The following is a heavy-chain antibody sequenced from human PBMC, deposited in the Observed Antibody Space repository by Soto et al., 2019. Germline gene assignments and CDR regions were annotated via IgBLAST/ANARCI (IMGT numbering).Heavy chain of an antibody. V-gene: IGHV1-8*01. D-gene: IGHD4-4*01. CDR3: ARGGACDYRSVWFEP. Sequence: QVQLVQSGAEVKKPGASVKVSCKASGYTFTSYDINWVRQATGQGLEWMGGMNPNSGNTGYAQKFEGRVTMTGNTSISRAYRELSSLISEDTDVYYCARGGACDYRSVWFEPWGQGTLVTVSS. J-gene: IGHJ5*02. CDR1: GYTFTSYD. CDR2: MNPNSGNT.